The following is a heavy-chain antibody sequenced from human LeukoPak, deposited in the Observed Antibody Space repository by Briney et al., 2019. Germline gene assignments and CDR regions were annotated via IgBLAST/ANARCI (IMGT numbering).Heavy chain of an antibody. CDR1: GGSISSYY. Sequence: SETLSLTCAVSGGSISSYYWSWIRQPPGKGLEWIGYIYYSGSTNYSPSLKSRVTISVDTSKNQFSLKLSSVTAADTAVYYCARQGYSAYEILDYWGQGTLVTVSS. CDR2: IYYSGST. D-gene: IGHD5-12*01. V-gene: IGHV4-59*08. J-gene: IGHJ4*02. CDR3: ARQGYSAYEILDY.